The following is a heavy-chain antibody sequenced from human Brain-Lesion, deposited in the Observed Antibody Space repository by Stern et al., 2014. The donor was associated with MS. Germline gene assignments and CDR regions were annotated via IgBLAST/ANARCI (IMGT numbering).Heavy chain of an antibody. Sequence: EVQLVESGGKLIQPGESLRISCAASGFSVSNNYMTWVSQAPGKGREWVCLIYRGGGTYYADSVKGRFTISRDNSKNTLYLQMNNLRAEDTAVYYCARDRTCTGGSCYGTWGQGTLVTVSS. V-gene: IGHV3-53*01. J-gene: IGHJ5*02. CDR2: IYRGGGT. CDR1: GFSVSNNY. CDR3: ARDRTCTGGSCYGT. D-gene: IGHD2-15*01.